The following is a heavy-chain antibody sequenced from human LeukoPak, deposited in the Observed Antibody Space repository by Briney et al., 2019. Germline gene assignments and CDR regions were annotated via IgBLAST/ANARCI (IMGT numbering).Heavy chain of an antibody. D-gene: IGHD1-1*01. Sequence: ASVKVSCKAPGYTFSNYGISWVRQAPGRGLEGMGWISAQTGNTNYVQKFQGRVTMTTDTSTSTAYMELRSLRSDDTAVYYCARDIATVQHQDWGQGTLVTVSS. CDR3: ARDIATVQHQD. J-gene: IGHJ4*02. V-gene: IGHV1-18*01. CDR2: ISAQTGNT. CDR1: GYTFSNYG.